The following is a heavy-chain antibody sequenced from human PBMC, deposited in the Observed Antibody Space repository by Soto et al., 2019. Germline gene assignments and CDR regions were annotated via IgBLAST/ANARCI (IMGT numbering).Heavy chain of an antibody. CDR3: ARLGYCTGTSCYTFDS. Sequence: PGESLKISFQGSGYSFTSYLICWVRQRPVKGLEWMGRINPSDSYTTYSPSFQGHVTISTDKSFSTAYLQWSGLKASDTAMYYCARLGYCTGTSCYTFDSWGQGTLVTVSS. CDR2: INPSDSYT. CDR1: GYSFTSYL. J-gene: IGHJ4*02. V-gene: IGHV5-10-1*01. D-gene: IGHD2-2*02.